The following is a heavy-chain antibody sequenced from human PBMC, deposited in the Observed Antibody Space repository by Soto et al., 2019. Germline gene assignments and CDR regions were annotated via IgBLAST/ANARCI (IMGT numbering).Heavy chain of an antibody. Sequence: SVKVSCKASGGTFSSYAISWVRQAPGQGLEWMGGIIPIFGTANYAQKFQGRVTITADESTSTAYMELSSLRSEVTAVYYCARADTYYYDSSGYSDFDYWGQGTLVTVSS. CDR1: GGTFSSYA. D-gene: IGHD3-22*01. J-gene: IGHJ4*02. V-gene: IGHV1-69*13. CDR3: ARADTYYYDSSGYSDFDY. CDR2: IIPIFGTA.